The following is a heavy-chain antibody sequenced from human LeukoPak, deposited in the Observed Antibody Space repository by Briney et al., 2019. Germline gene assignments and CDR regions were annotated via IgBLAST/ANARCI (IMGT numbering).Heavy chain of an antibody. V-gene: IGHV3-66*01. J-gene: IGHJ4*02. CDR3: ARSPHKTYYFDS. CDR2: INSGGST. Sequence: PGGSLRLSCAASGFTISSNYMNWVRQAPGKGLEWVSVINSGGSTNCADSVKGRFTISRDNSKNTLYLQMNSLRAEDTAVYYCARSPHKTYYFDSWGQGTLVTVSS. CDR1: GFTISSNY.